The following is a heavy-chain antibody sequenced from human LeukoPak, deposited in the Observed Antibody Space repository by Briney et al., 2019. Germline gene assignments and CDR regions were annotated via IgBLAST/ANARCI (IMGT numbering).Heavy chain of an antibody. J-gene: IGHJ3*02. CDR1: GFTFDDYA. CDR3: AKGSDFWSGSI. Sequence: GGSLRLSCAASGFTFDDYAMHWVRQAPGKGLEWVSGISWNGGSIGYADSVKGRFTISRDNAKNSLYLQMNSLRAEDTALYYCAKGSDFWSGSIWGQGTMVTVSS. D-gene: IGHD3-3*01. V-gene: IGHV3-9*01. CDR2: ISWNGGSI.